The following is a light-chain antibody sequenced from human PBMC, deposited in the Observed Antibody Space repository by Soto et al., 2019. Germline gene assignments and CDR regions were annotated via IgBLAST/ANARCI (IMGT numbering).Light chain of an antibody. CDR3: QQYDNWPPWT. CDR1: QTVGSN. J-gene: IGKJ1*01. CDR2: GAS. V-gene: IGKV3-15*01. Sequence: EIVMAQSPATLSVSLGERATLSCRASQTVGSNLAWFQHRAGQAPRLLIYGASTRATGVLARFSGSGSGTEFTLTISSLQSEDFAVYYCQQYDNWPPWTFGQGTKVEIK.